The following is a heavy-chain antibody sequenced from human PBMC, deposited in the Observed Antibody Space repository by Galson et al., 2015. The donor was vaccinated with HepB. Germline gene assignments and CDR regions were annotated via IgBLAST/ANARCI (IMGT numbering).Heavy chain of an antibody. V-gene: IGHV3-30*18. CDR3: AKDWTILFGFFDY. Sequence: SLRLSCAASGFTFSSYGMHWVRQAPGKGLEWVAVISYDGKNEYYANSVKGRFTISRDNSKNTLYLKMNSLRAEDTAVYYCAKDWTILFGFFDYWGQGALVTVSS. J-gene: IGHJ4*02. CDR2: ISYDGKNE. CDR1: GFTFSSYG. D-gene: IGHD3-3*01.